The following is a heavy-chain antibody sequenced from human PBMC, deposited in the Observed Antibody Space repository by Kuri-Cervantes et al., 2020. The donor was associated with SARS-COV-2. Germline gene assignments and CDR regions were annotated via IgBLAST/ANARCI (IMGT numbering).Heavy chain of an antibody. V-gene: IGHV3-30*18. CDR3: AKDRQNYGFWSGLDY. Sequence: GESLKISCAASGFSFSSFPMHWVRHAPGKGLEWVALISTDGNARYYADSVKGRFTISRDNSKNTLYLQMNSLRTEDTAVYYCAKDRQNYGFWSGLDYWGQGTLVTVSS. D-gene: IGHD3-3*01. J-gene: IGHJ4*02. CDR1: GFSFSSFP. CDR2: ISTDGNAR.